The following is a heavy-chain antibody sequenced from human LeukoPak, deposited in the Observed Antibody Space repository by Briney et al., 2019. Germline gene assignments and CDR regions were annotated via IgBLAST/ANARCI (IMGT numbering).Heavy chain of an antibody. CDR2: IYPGDSDT. V-gene: IGHV5-51*01. J-gene: IGHJ4*02. CDR3: ARLYDSTRNYFDY. D-gene: IGHD3-22*01. Sequence: WVRQMPGKGLEWMGIIYPGDSDTRYSPSFQGQVTISADKSISTAYLQWSSLKASDTAMYYCARLYDSTRNYFDYWGQGTLVTVSS.